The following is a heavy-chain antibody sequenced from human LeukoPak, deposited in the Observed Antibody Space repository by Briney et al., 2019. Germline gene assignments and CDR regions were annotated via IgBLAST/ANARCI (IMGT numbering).Heavy chain of an antibody. CDR2: ISPYNGNT. CDR3: AMRPELEYYFDY. V-gene: IGHV1-18*01. CDR1: GYTFTNYG. J-gene: IGHJ4*02. D-gene: IGHD3-10*01. Sequence: GASVKVSCKASGYTFTNYGISWVRQAPGQGLEWMGWISPYNGNTNYAQKLQGRVTMTADTSTTTAYMELSRLRSDDTAVYYCAMRPELEYYFDYWGQGTLVTVSS.